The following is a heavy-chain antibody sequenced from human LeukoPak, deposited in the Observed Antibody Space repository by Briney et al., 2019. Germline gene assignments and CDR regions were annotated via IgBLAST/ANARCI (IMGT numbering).Heavy chain of an antibody. CDR1: GFTFTSYW. Sequence: GGSLRLSCAASGFTFTSYWMSWVRQAPGKGLEWVANIKQDGSEKYYVDSVKGRFTISRDNAKNSLYLQMNSLRAEDTAVYYCARDRYSSGWSIVGEFDYWGQGTLVTVSS. J-gene: IGHJ4*02. CDR3: ARDRYSSGWSIVGEFDY. CDR2: IKQDGSEK. D-gene: IGHD6-19*01. V-gene: IGHV3-7*01.